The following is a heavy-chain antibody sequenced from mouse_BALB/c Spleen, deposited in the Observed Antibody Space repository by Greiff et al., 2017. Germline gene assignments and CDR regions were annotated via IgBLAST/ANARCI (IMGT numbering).Heavy chain of an antibody. Sequence: VQLQQSGPELVKPGASVKISCKASGYTFTDYNMHWVQQSHGKSLEWIGYIYPYNGGTGYNQKFKSKATLTVDNSSSTAYMELRSLTSEDSAVYYCAGGSYWYFDVWGAGTTVTVSS. D-gene: IGHD1-1*02. CDR2: IYPYNGGT. CDR3: AGGSYWYFDV. CDR1: GYTFTDYN. J-gene: IGHJ1*01. V-gene: IGHV1S29*02.